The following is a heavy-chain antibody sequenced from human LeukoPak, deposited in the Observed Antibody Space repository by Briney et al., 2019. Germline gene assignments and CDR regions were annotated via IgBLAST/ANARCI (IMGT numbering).Heavy chain of an antibody. CDR2: IHSDGTTR. J-gene: IGHJ6*02. D-gene: IGHD5-24*01. CDR3: AGPGMRGYIMDV. V-gene: IGHV3-74*01. CDR1: GFTFSNYW. Sequence: GGSLRLSCAASGFTFSNYWMHWVRQAPGKGLVWVSRIHSDGTTRSYADSVKGRFTISRDNAKNTLYLQMNSLRAEDAAVYYCAGPGMRGYIMDVWGQGTTVTVFS.